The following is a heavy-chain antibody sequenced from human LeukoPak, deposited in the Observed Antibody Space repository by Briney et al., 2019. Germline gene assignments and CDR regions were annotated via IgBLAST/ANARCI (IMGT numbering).Heavy chain of an antibody. J-gene: IGHJ5*02. CDR3: ARVAAVPYNWFDP. V-gene: IGHV4-4*02. CDR1: GGSISSSNW. CDR2: IYHSGST. Sequence: SETLSLTCAVSGGSISSSNWWSWVRQPPGKGLEWIGEIYHSGSTNYNPSLKSRVTISVDTSKNQFSLKLSSVTAADTAVYYCARVAAVPYNWFDPWGQGTLVTVSS. D-gene: IGHD6-13*01.